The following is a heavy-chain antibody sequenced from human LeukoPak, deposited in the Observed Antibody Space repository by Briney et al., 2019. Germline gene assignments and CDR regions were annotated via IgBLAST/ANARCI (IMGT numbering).Heavy chain of an antibody. V-gene: IGHV1-2*02. J-gene: IGHJ4*02. CDR1: GYTFTGYY. Sequence: ASVKVSCKASGYTFTGYYMHWVRQAPGQGLEWMGMINPNSGGTNYAQKFQGRVTMTRDTSISTAYMELSRLRSDDTGVYYCARAGYCSGGSCYPNFDYWGQGTLVTVSS. CDR2: INPNSGGT. D-gene: IGHD2-15*01. CDR3: ARAGYCSGGSCYPNFDY.